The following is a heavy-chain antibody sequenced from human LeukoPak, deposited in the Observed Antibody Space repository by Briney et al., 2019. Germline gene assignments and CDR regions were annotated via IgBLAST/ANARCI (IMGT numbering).Heavy chain of an antibody. J-gene: IGHJ6*02. Sequence: NSSETLSLTCTVSGGSISSSSYYWGWIRQPPGKGLEWIGSIYYSGSTYYNPSLKSRVTISVDTSKNQFSLKLSSVTAADTAVYYCASIAGGGSGWSPIYYYYGMDVWGQGTTVTVSS. CDR2: IYYSGST. CDR1: GGSISSSSYY. V-gene: IGHV4-39*01. CDR3: ASIAGGGSGWSPIYYYYGMDV. D-gene: IGHD6-19*01.